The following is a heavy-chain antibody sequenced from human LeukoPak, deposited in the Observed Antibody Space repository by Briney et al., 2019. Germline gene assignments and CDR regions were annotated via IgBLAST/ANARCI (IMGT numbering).Heavy chain of an antibody. CDR1: GGSISYYY. D-gene: IGHD3-22*01. Sequence: SETLSLTCTVSGGSISYYYWSWIRQPPGKGLEWIGYIYYSGSTNYNPSLKSRVTISVDTSKNQFSLKLSSVTAADTAVYYCARGPFYYDSSGYYFKDAFDIWGQGTMVTVSS. V-gene: IGHV4-59*12. J-gene: IGHJ3*02. CDR3: ARGPFYYDSSGYYFKDAFDI. CDR2: IYYSGST.